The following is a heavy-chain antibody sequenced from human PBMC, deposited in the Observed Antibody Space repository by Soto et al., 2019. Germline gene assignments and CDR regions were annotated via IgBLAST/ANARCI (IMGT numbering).Heavy chain of an antibody. CDR1: GGSIGSSSYY. Sequence: QLQLQESGPGLVKPSETLSLTCTVSGGSIGSSSYYWGWIRQPPGKGPEWIGSIYYSGSTYYNPSLKSRVTISVDTSKNQFSLKLSSVTAADTAVYDCAGYNGHYYYMDVWGKGTKVTV. CDR2: IYYSGST. J-gene: IGHJ6*03. CDR3: AGYNGHYYYMDV. D-gene: IGHD2-15*01. V-gene: IGHV4-39*01.